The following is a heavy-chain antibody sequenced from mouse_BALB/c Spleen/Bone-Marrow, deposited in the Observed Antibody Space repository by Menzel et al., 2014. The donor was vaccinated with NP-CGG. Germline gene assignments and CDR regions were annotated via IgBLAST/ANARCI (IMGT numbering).Heavy chain of an antibody. D-gene: IGHD1-1*01. J-gene: IGHJ2*01. Sequence: EVKVVESGGGLVQPGGSRKLSCAASGFTFSSFAMHWVRQAPEKGLEWVAYISSGSSTIYYADTVMGRFTISRDNPKNTLFVQMTSLRSEDTAMYYCARSGSSSGYFDYWGQGTTLTVSS. V-gene: IGHV5-17*02. CDR3: ARSGSSSGYFDY. CDR2: ISSGSSTI. CDR1: GFTFSSFA.